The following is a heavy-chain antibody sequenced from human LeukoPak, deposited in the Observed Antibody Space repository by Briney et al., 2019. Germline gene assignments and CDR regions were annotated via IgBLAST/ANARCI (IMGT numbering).Heavy chain of an antibody. D-gene: IGHD6-6*01. V-gene: IGHV4-39*01. CDR3: ARSSLRNWFDS. CDR1: GGSISSRPYC. CDR2: FYYSGGT. Sequence: SETLSLTCTVSGGSISSRPYCWGWIRQPPGKGLEWLGSFYYSGGTYYKPSLKSRVIISVDTSKNQFSLKLSSVTAADTAVYYCARSSLRNWFDSWGQGTLVTVSS. J-gene: IGHJ5*01.